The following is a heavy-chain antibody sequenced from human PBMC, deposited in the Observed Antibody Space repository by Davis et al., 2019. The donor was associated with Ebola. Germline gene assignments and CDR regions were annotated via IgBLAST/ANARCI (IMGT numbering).Heavy chain of an antibody. Sequence: ASVKVSCKASGYTFTNYAMNWVRQAPGQGLEWVGWINPYTGDTKYSQKFQGRVTITRDTSATTAYMDLSSLRSEDTAVYFCARLSSTWSSLYGMDVWGQGTTVTVSS. CDR2: INPYTGDT. D-gene: IGHD6-13*01. J-gene: IGHJ6*02. V-gene: IGHV1-3*01. CDR3: ARLSSTWSSLYGMDV. CDR1: GYTFTNYA.